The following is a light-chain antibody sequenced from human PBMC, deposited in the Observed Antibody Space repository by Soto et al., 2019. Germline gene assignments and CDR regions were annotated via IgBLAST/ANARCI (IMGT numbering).Light chain of an antibody. J-gene: IGKJ1*01. CDR2: WAS. CDR3: QQYLHTPRT. V-gene: IGKV4-1*01. Sequence: DAVMTQSPDSLAASLGERATINCKSSQSVLYSSNNKNYLAWYQQKPGQPPKLLIYWASTRESGVPDRFSVSGSGTDFTLTISSLQAEDVAVYYCQQYLHTPRTFGQGTKVDIK. CDR1: QSVLYSSNNKNY.